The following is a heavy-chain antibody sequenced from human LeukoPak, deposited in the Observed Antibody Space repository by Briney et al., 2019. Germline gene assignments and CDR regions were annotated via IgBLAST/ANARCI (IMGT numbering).Heavy chain of an antibody. V-gene: IGHV4-59*01. CDR3: ARVSWFPGTSYYYMDV. J-gene: IGHJ6*03. D-gene: IGHD1-1*01. Sequence: SETLSLACTVSGGSISRYYWSWIRQPPGKGLEWFGYVYDSGTTNYNPSLKSRVTISVDTSKNQFSLKLSSVTAADTAVYYCARVSWFPGTSYYYMDVWGKGTTVTVSS. CDR1: GGSISRYY. CDR2: VYDSGTT.